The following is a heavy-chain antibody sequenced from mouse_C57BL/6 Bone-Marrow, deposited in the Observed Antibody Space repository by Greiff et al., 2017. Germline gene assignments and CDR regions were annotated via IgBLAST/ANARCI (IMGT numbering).Heavy chain of an antibody. CDR2: IYIGNGYT. V-gene: IGHV1-58*01. CDR3: ASPFYYYGSSYYAMDY. J-gene: IGHJ4*01. D-gene: IGHD1-1*01. Sequence: EVQRVESGAELVRPGSSVKMSCKTSGYTFTSYGINWVKQRPGQGLEWIGYIYIGNGYTEYNEKFKGKATLTSDTSSSTAYMQLSSLTSEDSAIYFCASPFYYYGSSYYAMDYWGQGTSVTVSS. CDR1: GYTFTSYG.